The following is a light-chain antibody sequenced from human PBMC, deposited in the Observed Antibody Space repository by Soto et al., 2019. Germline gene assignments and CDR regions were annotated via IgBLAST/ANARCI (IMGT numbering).Light chain of an antibody. V-gene: IGKV3-20*01. CDR1: QSFGSTH. CDR2: GAS. J-gene: IGKJ5*01. CDR3: QQYNNWPPVT. Sequence: EIVLTQSPGTLSLSPGERVTLSCRASQSFGSTHLAWYQQRPGQAPRLLIYGASSRASGIPDRFSGSGSGTDFTLTISRLEPEDFAVYYCQQYNNWPPVTFGQGTRLDIK.